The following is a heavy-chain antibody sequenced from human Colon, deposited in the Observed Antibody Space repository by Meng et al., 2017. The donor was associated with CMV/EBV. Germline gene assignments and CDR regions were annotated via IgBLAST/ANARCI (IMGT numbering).Heavy chain of an antibody. CDR3: ASCIAAIWFDP. V-gene: IGHV4-4*02. CDR1: AGPSTSSHNS. J-gene: IGHJ5*02. Sequence: FAVSAGPSTSSHNSWTWVRQPPGKGLEWIGEVHHSGTTNHNPSLESRVTISVDKTKNQLSLKLTSVTAADTAVYYCASCIAAIWFDPWGQGTLVTVSS. D-gene: IGHD6-25*01. CDR2: VHHSGTT.